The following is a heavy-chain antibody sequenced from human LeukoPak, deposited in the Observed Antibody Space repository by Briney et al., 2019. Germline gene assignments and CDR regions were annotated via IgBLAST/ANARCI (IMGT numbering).Heavy chain of an antibody. CDR3: ARARLTGDAFDI. D-gene: IGHD7-27*01. CDR2: ISAYNGNT. Sequence: GASVKVSCKASGYTFTSYGISWVRQAPGQGVERMGWISAYNGNTNYAQKLQGRVTMTTDTSTSTAYMELRSLRSDDTAVYYCARARLTGDAFDIWGQGTMVTVSS. CDR1: GYTFTSYG. V-gene: IGHV1-18*01. J-gene: IGHJ3*02.